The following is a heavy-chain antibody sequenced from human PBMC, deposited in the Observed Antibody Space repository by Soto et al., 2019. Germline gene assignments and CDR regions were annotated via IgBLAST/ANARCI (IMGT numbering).Heavy chain of an antibody. Sequence: GGSLRLSCAASGFTFWDCAMSWVRQAPGKGLEWVSGISGSGDKTWYADSVKGRFTLSRDNSKNTVYLQMSGLRVEDTAVYYCVKDYPPSGSENSYNMIFDSWGQGLLVTVSS. V-gene: IGHV3-23*01. CDR1: GFTFWDCA. D-gene: IGHD1-1*01. CDR2: ISGSGDKT. CDR3: VKDYPPSGSENSYNMIFDS. J-gene: IGHJ4*02.